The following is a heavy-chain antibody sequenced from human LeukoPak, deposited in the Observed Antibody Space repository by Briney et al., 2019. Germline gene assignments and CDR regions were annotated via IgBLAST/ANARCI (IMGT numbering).Heavy chain of an antibody. Sequence: SETLSLTCTVSGGSISGYYWSWIRQPPGKGLEWIAYMSYSGSPNNNPSLKNRVTISRDTSKNQLSLKLSSVTAADTAVYYCARDRGSGGGFDYWGQGTLVTVSS. CDR2: MSYSGSP. J-gene: IGHJ4*02. CDR3: ARDRGSGGGFDY. D-gene: IGHD2-15*01. CDR1: GGSISGYY. V-gene: IGHV4-59*01.